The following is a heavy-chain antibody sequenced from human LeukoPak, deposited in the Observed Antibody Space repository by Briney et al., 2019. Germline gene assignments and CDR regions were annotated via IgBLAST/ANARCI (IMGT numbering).Heavy chain of an antibody. V-gene: IGHV1-18*04. CDR1: GYTFTSYG. D-gene: IGHD2-2*01. Sequence: ASVKVSCKASGYTFTSYGMSWVRQAPGQGLEWMGWISAYNGNTNYAQKLQGRVTMTTDTSTSTAYMELRSLRSDDTAVYYCARDLGRDCSSTSCPYDAFDIWGQGTMVTVSS. CDR3: ARDLGRDCSSTSCPYDAFDI. J-gene: IGHJ3*02. CDR2: ISAYNGNT.